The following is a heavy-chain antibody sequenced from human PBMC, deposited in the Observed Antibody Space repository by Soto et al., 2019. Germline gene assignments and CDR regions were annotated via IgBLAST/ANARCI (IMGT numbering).Heavy chain of an antibody. V-gene: IGHV4-59*08. Sequence: QVQLQESGPGLVKPSENLSLTCTVSGGTISSWYWSWIRQPPGKGLEWIGYIYYSVSTNCNPSLKSQFTIAVDTSKNQFSLKLSSVTAADTAEYYCARRYGSAIDYWGQGNLVTDAS. CDR1: GGTISSWY. J-gene: IGHJ4*02. CDR3: ARRYGSAIDY. CDR2: IYYSVST. D-gene: IGHD1-26*01.